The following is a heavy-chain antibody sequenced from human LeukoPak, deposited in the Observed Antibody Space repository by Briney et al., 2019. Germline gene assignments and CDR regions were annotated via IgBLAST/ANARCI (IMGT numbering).Heavy chain of an antibody. V-gene: IGHV4-4*07. CDR3: ARGHSGSYYGY. J-gene: IGHJ4*02. CDR2: IQTSGST. CDR1: GSSINNFY. Sequence: PSETLSLTCTVSGSSINNFYWTWIRQPAGKGLEWIGRIQTSGSTNYNPSLKSRVTMSLDTSKNQFSLSLSSVTAADTAVYYCARGHSGSYYGYWGQGTLVTVS. D-gene: IGHD1-26*01.